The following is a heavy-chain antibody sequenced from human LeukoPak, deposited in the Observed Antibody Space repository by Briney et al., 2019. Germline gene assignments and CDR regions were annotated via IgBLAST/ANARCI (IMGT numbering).Heavy chain of an antibody. Sequence: PSETLSLTCTVSGGSISSGDYYWSWVRQPPGKGLEWIGYIYYSGSTYYNPSLKSRVTISVDTSKNQFSLKLSSVTAADTAVYYCARGGAARSPYYFDYWGQGTLVTVSS. CDR1: GGSISSGDYY. CDR2: IYYSGST. J-gene: IGHJ4*02. CDR3: ARGGAARSPYYFDY. D-gene: IGHD6-6*01. V-gene: IGHV4-30-4*01.